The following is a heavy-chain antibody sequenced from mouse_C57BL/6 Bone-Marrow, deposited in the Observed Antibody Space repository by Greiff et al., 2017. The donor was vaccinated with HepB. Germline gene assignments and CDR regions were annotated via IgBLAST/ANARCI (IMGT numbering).Heavy chain of an antibody. CDR2: IDPSDSYT. CDR1: GYTFTSYW. V-gene: IGHV1-50*01. D-gene: IGHD2-1*01. CDR3: ARSDGNNPFAY. J-gene: IGHJ3*01. Sequence: VQLQQPGAELVKPGASVKLSCKASGYTFTSYWMQWVKQRPGQGLEWIGEIDPSDSYTNYNQKFKGKATLTVDTSSSTAYMQLSSLTSEDSAVYYCARSDGNNPFAYWGQGTLVTVSA.